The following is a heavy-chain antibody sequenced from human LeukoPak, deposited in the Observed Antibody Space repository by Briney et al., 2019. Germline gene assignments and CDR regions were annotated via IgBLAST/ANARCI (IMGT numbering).Heavy chain of an antibody. CDR3: ARSTPSIAALDY. J-gene: IGHJ4*02. CDR2: IIHSGST. CDR1: GGSFSGYY. D-gene: IGHD6-6*01. V-gene: IGHV4-34*12. Sequence: SETLSLTCAVYGGSFSGYYWSWIRQPPGKGLGWIGEIIHSGSTNYNPSLKSRVTISVDTSKNQFSLKLSSVTAADTAVYYCARSTPSIAALDYWGQGTLVTVSS.